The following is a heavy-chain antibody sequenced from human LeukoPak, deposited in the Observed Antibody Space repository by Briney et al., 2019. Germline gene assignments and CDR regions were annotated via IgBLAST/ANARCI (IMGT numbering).Heavy chain of an antibody. D-gene: IGHD3-3*01. J-gene: IGHJ4*02. CDR2: IKLDGSEK. CDR1: GFTFGKYW. V-gene: IGHV3-7*03. CDR3: XXXQYXXWXXXGNFDS. Sequence: GGSLRLSCVASGFTFGKYWMSWVRQAPGKGLEWVANIKLDGSEKNYVDSVKGRFTISRDNTKNSLYLQMNSLRAEDTAVFYCXXXQYXXWXXXGNFDSWGQGTLVIVSS.